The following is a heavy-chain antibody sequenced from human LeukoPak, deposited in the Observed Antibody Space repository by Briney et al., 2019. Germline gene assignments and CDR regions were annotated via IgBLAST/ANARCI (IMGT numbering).Heavy chain of an antibody. CDR1: GFTFSSYA. J-gene: IGHJ6*02. D-gene: IGHD5-18*01. CDR2: ISYDGSNK. Sequence: GGSLRLSCAASGFTFSSYAMHWVRQAPGKGLEWVAVISYDGSNKYYADSVKGRFTISRDNSKNTLYLQMNSLRAEDTAVYYCARGGYSYGYTPRAVYYYYGMDVWGQGTTVTVSS. V-gene: IGHV3-30-3*01. CDR3: ARGGYSYGYTPRAVYYYYGMDV.